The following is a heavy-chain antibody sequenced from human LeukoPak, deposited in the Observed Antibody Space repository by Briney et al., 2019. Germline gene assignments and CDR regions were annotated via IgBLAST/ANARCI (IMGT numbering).Heavy chain of an antibody. CDR3: ARAAPGTPSDY. V-gene: IGHV5-51*01. Sequence: GESLKISCKGSGYIFITYCIGWVRQTPGKGLEWVGIIYPGDSDTRYSPSFQGHVTISADKSINTAYLQWSSLEASGTAMYYCARAAPGTPSDYWGQGTLVTVSS. D-gene: IGHD6-13*01. CDR1: GYIFITYC. CDR2: IYPGDSDT. J-gene: IGHJ4*02.